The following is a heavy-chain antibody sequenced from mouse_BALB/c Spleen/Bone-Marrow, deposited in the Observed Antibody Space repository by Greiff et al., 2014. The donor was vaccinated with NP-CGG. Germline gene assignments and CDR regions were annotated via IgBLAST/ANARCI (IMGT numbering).Heavy chain of an antibody. D-gene: IGHD2-1*01. CDR1: GFTFSSFG. V-gene: IGHV5-17*02. CDR2: ISSGSSTI. J-gene: IGHJ4*01. Sequence: EVMLVESGGGLVQPGGSRKLSCAASGFTFSSFGMHWVRQAPEKGLEWVAYISSGSSTIYYADTVKGRFTISRDNPKNTLFLQMTSLRSEDMAMYYCARSDGNYDYAMDYWGQGTSVTVSS. CDR3: ARSDGNYDYAMDY.